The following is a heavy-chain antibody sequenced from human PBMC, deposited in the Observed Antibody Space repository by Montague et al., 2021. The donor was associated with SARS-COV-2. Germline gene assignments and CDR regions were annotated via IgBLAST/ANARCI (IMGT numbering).Heavy chain of an antibody. CDR2: ISSSSSYI. Sequence: SLRLSCAASGFTFSSYRMNWVRQAPGKGLEWVSSISSSSSYIYYADSVKGRFTTSRDNAKNSLYLQMNSLRAEDTAVYYCARAAVRGVIEHIYGMDVWGQGTTAPAPS. CDR3: ARAAVRGVIEHIYGMDV. V-gene: IGHV3-21*01. D-gene: IGHD3-10*01. J-gene: IGHJ6*02. CDR1: GFTFSSYR.